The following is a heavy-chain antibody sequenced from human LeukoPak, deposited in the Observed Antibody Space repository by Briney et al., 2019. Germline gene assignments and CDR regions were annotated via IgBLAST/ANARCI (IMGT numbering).Heavy chain of an antibody. CDR3: ASVGRGIAARRAFPSYYMDV. CDR2: LNPNSGNT. V-gene: IGHV1-8*01. D-gene: IGHD6-6*01. CDR1: GYTFTSYD. J-gene: IGHJ6*03. Sequence: ASVKVSCKASGYTFTSYDINWVRQATGQGLEWMGWLNPNSGNTGYAQKFQGRVTMTRSTSISTAYMELSSLRSEDTAVYYCASVGRGIAARRAFPSYYMDVWGKGTTVTVSS.